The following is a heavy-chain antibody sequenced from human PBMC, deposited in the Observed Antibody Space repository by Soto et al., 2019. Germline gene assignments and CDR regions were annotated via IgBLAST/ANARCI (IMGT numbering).Heavy chain of an antibody. D-gene: IGHD1-26*01. CDR3: ARGAVGATGYY. CDR1: GYTFTSYG. V-gene: IGHV1-18*04. Sequence: EASVKVSCKASGYTFTSYGISWVRQAPGQGLEWMGWINPADGRTTYAQKFQGRLTMTRDTSTSTGYMELSSLRSEDTAVYYCARGAVGATGYYWGQGTLVTVSS. J-gene: IGHJ4*02. CDR2: INPADGRT.